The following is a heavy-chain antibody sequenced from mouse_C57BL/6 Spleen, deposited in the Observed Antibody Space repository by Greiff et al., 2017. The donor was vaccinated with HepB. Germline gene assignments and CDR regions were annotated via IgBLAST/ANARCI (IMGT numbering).Heavy chain of an antibody. CDR2: IDPSDSYT. Sequence: VQLQQPGAELVKPGASVKLSCKASGYTFTSYWMQWVKQRPGQGLEWIGEIDPSDSYTNYNQKFKGKATLTVDTSSSTAYMQLSSLTSEDSAVYYCARRSYYGSSYWYFDVWGTGTTVTVSS. D-gene: IGHD1-1*01. CDR3: ARRSYYGSSYWYFDV. J-gene: IGHJ1*03. CDR1: GYTFTSYW. V-gene: IGHV1-50*01.